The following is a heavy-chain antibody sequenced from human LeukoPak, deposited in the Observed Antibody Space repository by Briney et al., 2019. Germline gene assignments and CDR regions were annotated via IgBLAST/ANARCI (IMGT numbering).Heavy chain of an antibody. V-gene: IGHV4-39*07. J-gene: IGHJ3*02. CDR2: IYYSGNT. CDR1: GVSISSSNSY. D-gene: IGHD3-22*01. CDR3: ARDPTYYYDSSGSLDAFDI. Sequence: SETLSLTCTVSGVSISSSNSYWGWIRQPPGKGLEWIGSIYYSGNTYYNASLKSQVSISIDTSKNQFSLRLTSVTAADTAVYYCARDPTYYYDSSGSLDAFDIWGQGTMVTVSS.